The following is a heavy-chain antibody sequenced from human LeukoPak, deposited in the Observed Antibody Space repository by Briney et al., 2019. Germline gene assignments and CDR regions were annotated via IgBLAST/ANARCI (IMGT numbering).Heavy chain of an antibody. D-gene: IGHD3-22*01. CDR3: AKDRPNFHENSGHYYRRDGDS. Sequence: ETLSLTCAVYGGSFSGYYWSWVRQAPGKGLEWVASMCGTAGCTFYPDSVKGRFTISRDNSKNVLYLRMNSLTAEDTAIYYCAKDRPNFHENSGHYYRRDGDSWGQGTLVTVSS. J-gene: IGHJ5*01. CDR2: MCGTAGCT. V-gene: IGHV3-23*01. CDR1: GGSFSGYY.